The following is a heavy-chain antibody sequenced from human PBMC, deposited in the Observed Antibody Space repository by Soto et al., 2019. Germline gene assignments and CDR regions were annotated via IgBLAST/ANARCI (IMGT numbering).Heavy chain of an antibody. CDR1: GFTFNNYA. Sequence: EVQLLESGGGSVQPGGALRLSCAASGFTFNNYAMHWVRRPPGKGLEWVSSISHSGGTTYYADSVKGRFSISRDSLAGTLYLQITILRAEDTALYYCAKGLGQIWDFDNWGQGTLVTVSP. CDR2: ISHSGGTT. CDR3: AKGLGQIWDFDN. J-gene: IGHJ4*02. D-gene: IGHD4-17*01. V-gene: IGHV3-23*01.